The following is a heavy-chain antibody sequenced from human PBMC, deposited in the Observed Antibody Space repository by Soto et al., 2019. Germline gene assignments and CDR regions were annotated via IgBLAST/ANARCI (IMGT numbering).Heavy chain of an antibody. Sequence: GGSLRLSCAASGFTFSSYAMHWVRQAPGKGLEWVAVISYDGSNKYYADSVKGRFTISRDNSKNTLYLQMNSLRAEDTAVYYCARDQEYYDFWSGYYSGNWFDPWGQGTLVTVSS. CDR3: ARDQEYYDFWSGYYSGNWFDP. D-gene: IGHD3-3*01. J-gene: IGHJ5*02. V-gene: IGHV3-30-3*01. CDR1: GFTFSSYA. CDR2: ISYDGSNK.